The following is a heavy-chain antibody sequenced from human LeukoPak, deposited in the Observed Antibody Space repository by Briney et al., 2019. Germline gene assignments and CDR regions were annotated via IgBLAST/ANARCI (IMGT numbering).Heavy chain of an antibody. CDR3: ARDTGGMVRGYSYGLSRIDAFDI. J-gene: IGHJ3*02. D-gene: IGHD5-18*01. Sequence: PSETLSLTCTVSDASISVSSYYWVWIRQPPGKGLEWIGEINHSGSTNYNPSLKSRVTISVDTSKNQFSLKLSSVTAADTAVYYCARDTGGMVRGYSYGLSRIDAFDIWGQGTMVTVSS. CDR1: DASISVSSYY. V-gene: IGHV4-39*07. CDR2: INHSGST.